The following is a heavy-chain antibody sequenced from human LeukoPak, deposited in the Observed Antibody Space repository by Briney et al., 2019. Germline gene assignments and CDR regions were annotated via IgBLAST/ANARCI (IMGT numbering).Heavy chain of an antibody. Sequence: PGRSLGLSCAASGFTFSSYGMHWVRQAPGKGLEWVAVISYDGSNKYYAESVKGRFTISRDNSKNTLYLQMNSLRAEDTAVYYCAKSMGFGAYYYYGMDVWGQGTTVTVSS. CDR3: AKSMGFGAYYYYGMDV. CDR2: ISYDGSNK. J-gene: IGHJ6*02. D-gene: IGHD3-3*01. CDR1: GFTFSSYG. V-gene: IGHV3-30*18.